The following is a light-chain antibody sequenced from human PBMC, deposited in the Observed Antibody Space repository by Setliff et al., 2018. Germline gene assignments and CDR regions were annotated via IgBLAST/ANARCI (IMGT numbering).Light chain of an antibody. Sequence: QSALAQPRSVSGSPGQPVTISCTGSSSDVGAYNYVSWYQQHPGKAPKLMIYDVTKRPSGVPDRFSGSKSANTASLTISGLQAEDEADYYCSSYAGNFLFVVGIGTKVTVL. CDR3: SSYAGNFLFV. CDR2: DVT. CDR1: SSDVGAYNY. V-gene: IGLV2-11*01. J-gene: IGLJ1*01.